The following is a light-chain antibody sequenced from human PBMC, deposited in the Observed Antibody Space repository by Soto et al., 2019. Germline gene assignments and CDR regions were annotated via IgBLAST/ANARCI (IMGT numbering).Light chain of an antibody. CDR2: GAS. CDR3: QQYGSSWWT. V-gene: IGKV3-20*01. J-gene: IGKJ1*01. Sequence: EIVLTQSPGTLSLSPGERATLSCRASQSVSNNYLAWYQQKPGQAPRLLIYGASNRATGIPDRFSGSGSGTDFTLTISSLQPEDFEVYYCQQYGSSWWTFGQGTKVDIK. CDR1: QSVSNNY.